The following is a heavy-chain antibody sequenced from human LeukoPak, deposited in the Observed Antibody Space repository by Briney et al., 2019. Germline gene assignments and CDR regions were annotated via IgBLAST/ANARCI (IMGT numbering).Heavy chain of an antibody. CDR1: GFTFRNTW. Sequence: GGSLRLPCAASGFTFRNTWMHWVRQARGKGLVWVSRIKGDGSSTDYADSVKGRFTISRDNAKNTLLLQMNSLRAEDTAVYYCAKAPYDSSGYYSTPFDYWGQGTLVTVSS. CDR2: IKGDGSST. J-gene: IGHJ4*02. D-gene: IGHD3-22*01. CDR3: AKAPYDSSGYYSTPFDY. V-gene: IGHV3-74*01.